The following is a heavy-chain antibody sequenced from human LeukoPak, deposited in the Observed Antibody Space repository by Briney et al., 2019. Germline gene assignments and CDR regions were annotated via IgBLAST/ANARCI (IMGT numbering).Heavy chain of an antibody. CDR3: ARQGYTASYYFLDY. Sequence: SETLSLTCTVSGSSIRSYYWGWVRQPAGKGLEWIGRIYTTGTTNYNPSLKSRLTLSVDTSKNQFSLKLTSVGAADTAIYYCARQGYTASYYFLDYWSPGTLVTVSS. D-gene: IGHD3-10*01. CDR2: IYTTGTT. CDR1: GSSIRSYY. J-gene: IGHJ4*02. V-gene: IGHV4-4*07.